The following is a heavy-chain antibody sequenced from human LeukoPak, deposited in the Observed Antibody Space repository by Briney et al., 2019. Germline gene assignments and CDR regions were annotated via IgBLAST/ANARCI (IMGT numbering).Heavy chain of an antibody. V-gene: IGHV4-59*01. CDR3: AREEIRSWFDP. CDR1: GGSITSKH. D-gene: IGHD5-24*01. Sequence: SETLSLTCTVSGGSITSKHWSWIRQPPGKGLEWIGYIYYSGSTNYNPSLKSRVTISVDTSKNQFSLKLSSVTAADTAVYYWAREEIRSWFDPWGQGTLVTVSS. CDR2: IYYSGST. J-gene: IGHJ5*02.